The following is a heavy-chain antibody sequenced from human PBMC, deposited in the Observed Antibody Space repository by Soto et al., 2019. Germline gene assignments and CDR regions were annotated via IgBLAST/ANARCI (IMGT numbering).Heavy chain of an antibody. CDR2: IYHSGST. CDR1: GGSISSGDYS. CDR3: ARVLSAGMSYNWSDP. D-gene: IGHD6-13*01. V-gene: IGHV4-30-2*01. Sequence: TLAITCTVSGGSISSGDYSCSWIRQPPGKGLDWLGYIYHSGSTYYNPSLKSRLTISVDRSKNQFSLKLRSATAAYTSFYDYARVLSAGMSYNWSDPWGQGTLDNVFS. J-gene: IGHJ5*02.